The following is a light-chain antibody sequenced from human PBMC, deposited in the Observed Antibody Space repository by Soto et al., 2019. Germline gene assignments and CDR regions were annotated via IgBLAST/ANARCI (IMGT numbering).Light chain of an antibody. CDR2: EVS. Sequence: QSALTQPASVSGSPGQSITISCIGTSSDFGSYNYVSWYQHHPGKAPKLVISEVSNRPSGVSYRFSGSKSGNTASLTIPGLQAEDEADYYCSSYTTSSTPVLFGGGTKLTVL. V-gene: IGLV2-14*01. J-gene: IGLJ2*01. CDR3: SSYTTSSTPVL. CDR1: SSDFGSYNY.